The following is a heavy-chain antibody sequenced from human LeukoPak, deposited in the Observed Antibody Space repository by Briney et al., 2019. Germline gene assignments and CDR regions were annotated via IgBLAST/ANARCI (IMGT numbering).Heavy chain of an antibody. CDR2: INTDGTIT. Sequence: GGSLRHSCAASGFTFSSHWMHGVSQAPGKWLVWVSRINTDGTITTYADSVKGRFTISRYNAKNTLYLQMNSLRAEDTAVYYCARDKLAASGCWGQGTLVTVSS. J-gene: IGHJ4*02. D-gene: IGHD1-14*01. CDR1: GFTFSSHW. V-gene: IGHV3-74*01. CDR3: ARDKLAASGC.